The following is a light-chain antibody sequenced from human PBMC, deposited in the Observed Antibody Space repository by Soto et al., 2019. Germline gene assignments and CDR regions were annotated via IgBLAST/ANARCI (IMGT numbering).Light chain of an antibody. CDR3: YSDAGSNILV. V-gene: IGLV2-8*01. Sequence: QSALAQHPSASGSPGQSVTISCTGSGSDIGAYNFVSWYQQHPGKAPKLMIFGVTERPSGVPDRFSGSKSGNTASLTVSGLQADDEAVYYCYSDAGSNILVFGGGTKLTVL. J-gene: IGLJ3*02. CDR1: GSDIGAYNF. CDR2: GVT.